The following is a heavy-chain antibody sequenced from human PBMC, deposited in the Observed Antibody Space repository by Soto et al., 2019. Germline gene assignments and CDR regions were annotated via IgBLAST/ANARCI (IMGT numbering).Heavy chain of an antibody. CDR3: ARGRYYDFWSGYTHYYYYMDV. Sequence: SETLSLTCTVSGGSISSSSYYWGWIRQPPGKGLEWIGSIYYSGSTYYNPSLKSRVTISVDTSKNQFSLKLSSVTAADTAVYYCARGRYYDFWSGYTHYYYYMDVWGKGTTVTVSS. V-gene: IGHV4-39*01. D-gene: IGHD3-3*01. CDR2: IYYSGST. CDR1: GGSISSSSYY. J-gene: IGHJ6*03.